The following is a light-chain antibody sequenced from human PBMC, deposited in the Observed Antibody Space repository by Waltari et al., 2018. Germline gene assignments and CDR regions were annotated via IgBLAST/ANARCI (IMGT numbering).Light chain of an antibody. J-gene: IGKJ4*01. CDR3: MQARQPPYT. CDR2: MGS. CDR1: QSLLHGDGPNF. V-gene: IGKV2-28*01. Sequence: DIVMTQSPLSLPVTPGEPASIPCRLSQSLLHGDGPNFLDWYLQKPGQSPQLLIYMGSNRASGVPDRFSGSGSGTYFTLKISRVEAEDVGVYYCMQARQPPYTFGGGTKVEIK.